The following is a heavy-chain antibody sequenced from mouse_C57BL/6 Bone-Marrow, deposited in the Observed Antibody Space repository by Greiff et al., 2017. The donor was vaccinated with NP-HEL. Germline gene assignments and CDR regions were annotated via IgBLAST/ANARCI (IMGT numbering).Heavy chain of an antibody. CDR1: GYTFTSYW. J-gene: IGHJ3*01. Sequence: VQLQQSGAELVRPGSSVKLSCKASGYTFTSYWMHWVKQRPIQGLEWIGNIDPSDSETHYNQKFKDKATLTVDKSSSTAYMQLSSLTSEDSAVYYCASGGYYPAWFAYWGQGTLVTVSA. CDR3: ASGGYYPAWFAY. CDR2: IDPSDSET. V-gene: IGHV1-52*01. D-gene: IGHD2-3*01.